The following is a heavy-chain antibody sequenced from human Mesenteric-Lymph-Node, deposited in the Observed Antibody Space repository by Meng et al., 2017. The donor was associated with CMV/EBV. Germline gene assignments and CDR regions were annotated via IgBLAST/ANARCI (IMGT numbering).Heavy chain of an antibody. CDR1: GYTFTSHD. J-gene: IGHJ6*02. V-gene: IGHV1-8*01. D-gene: IGHD3-10*01. Sequence: ASVKVSCKASGYTFTSHDINWVRQATGQGLEWMGRMDPHSGKVVYAQKFQGRVTITADKSTSTAYMELSSLRSEDTAVYYCARDRNSGSYYNSVYCGMDVWGQGTTVTVSS. CDR2: MDPHSGKV. CDR3: ARDRNSGSYYNSVYCGMDV.